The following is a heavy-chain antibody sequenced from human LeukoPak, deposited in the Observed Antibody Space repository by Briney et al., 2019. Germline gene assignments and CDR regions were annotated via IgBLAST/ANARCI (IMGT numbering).Heavy chain of an antibody. Sequence: PGGSLRLSCAASGFTFSSYSMNWVRQAPGKGLEWVSSISSSSSYIYYADSVKGRFTISRDNAKNSLYLQMNSLRAEDTAVYYCARDQETTVTFPHYMDVWGKGTTVTVSS. D-gene: IGHD4-11*01. CDR1: GFTFSSYS. J-gene: IGHJ6*03. V-gene: IGHV3-21*01. CDR3: ARDQETTVTFPHYMDV. CDR2: ISSSSSYI.